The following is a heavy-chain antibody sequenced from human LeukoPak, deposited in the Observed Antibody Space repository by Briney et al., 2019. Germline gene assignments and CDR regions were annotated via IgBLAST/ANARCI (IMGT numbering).Heavy chain of an antibody. Sequence: PSETLSLTCTVSGGSINSYYWSWVRQPPGKGLEWVAYIYYSGSTSYNPSLKTRVTISVHTSKNQFSLKLNSVTAADTAMYYCARLFHPALSGNYPFDYWGQGTLVTVSS. V-gene: IGHV4-59*01. J-gene: IGHJ4*02. D-gene: IGHD1-26*01. CDR1: GGSINSYY. CDR3: ARLFHPALSGNYPFDY. CDR2: IYYSGST.